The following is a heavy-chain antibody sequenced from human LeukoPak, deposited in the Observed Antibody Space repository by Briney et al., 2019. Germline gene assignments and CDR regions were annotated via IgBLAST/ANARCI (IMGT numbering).Heavy chain of an antibody. CDR2: INHSGST. J-gene: IGHJ5*02. V-gene: IGHV4-34*01. Sequence: SETLSLTCAVYGGSFSGYYWSWIRQPPGKGLEWIGEINHSGSTNYNPSLKSRVTISVDTSKNQFSLKLSSVTAADTAVYYCARPVGFITMVRGVINNNWFDPWGQGTLVTVSS. CDR3: ARPVGFITMVRGVINNNWFDP. D-gene: IGHD3-10*01. CDR1: GGSFSGYY.